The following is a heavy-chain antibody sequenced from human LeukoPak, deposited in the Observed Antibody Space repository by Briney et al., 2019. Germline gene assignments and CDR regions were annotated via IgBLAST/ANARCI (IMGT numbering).Heavy chain of an antibody. Sequence: GGSLGLACAASGFTFSSYAMNWVRQAPGERLEWVSAISPSGGSTYYADSVKGRFTISRDNSKNTLYLQMNSLRAEDTAVYYCAKGRPYDYVWGTYRTGFDYWGQGTLDTVSS. D-gene: IGHD3-16*02. CDR2: ISPSGGST. V-gene: IGHV3-23*01. CDR1: GFTFSSYA. CDR3: AKGRPYDYVWGTYRTGFDY. J-gene: IGHJ4*02.